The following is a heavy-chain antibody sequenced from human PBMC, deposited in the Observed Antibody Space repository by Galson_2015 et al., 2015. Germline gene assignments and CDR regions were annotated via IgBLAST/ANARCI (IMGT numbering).Heavy chain of an antibody. CDR3: ARVAHLGRGLHS. Sequence: CAISGDSVSSHIVGWSWIRQSPSRGLEWLGRTYYWSSWNSDYAESVKRRLAINADTSRNQISLQLTSVTPEDTAVYYCARVAHLGRGLHSWGQGTQVTVSS. V-gene: IGHV6-1*01. J-gene: IGHJ4*02. D-gene: IGHD7-27*01. CDR2: TYYWSSWNS. CDR1: GDSVSSHIVG.